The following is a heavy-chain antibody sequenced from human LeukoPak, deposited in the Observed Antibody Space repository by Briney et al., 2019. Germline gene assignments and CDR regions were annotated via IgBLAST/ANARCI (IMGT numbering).Heavy chain of an antibody. D-gene: IGHD6-6*01. CDR1: AYSISSGYY. J-gene: IGHJ4*02. V-gene: IGHV4-38-2*02. Sequence: SETLSLTCTVSAYSISSGYYWGWIRQPPGKWLEWIGSIYHSGSTYYNPSLKSRVTISVDTSKNQFSLKLSSVTAADTAVYYCARGGIAARPIPFDYWGQGTLVTVSS. CDR2: IYHSGST. CDR3: ARGGIAARPIPFDY.